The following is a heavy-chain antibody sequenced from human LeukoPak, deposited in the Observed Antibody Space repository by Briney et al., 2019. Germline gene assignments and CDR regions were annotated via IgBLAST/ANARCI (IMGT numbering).Heavy chain of an antibody. CDR1: GFTFSSYL. D-gene: IGHD3-10*01. CDR2: IKQDGSEK. Sequence: GGSLRLSCAAYGFTFSSYLMSWVRQAPGKGLEWVANIKQDGSEKYYVDSVKGRFTISRDNAKNSLYLQMNSLRAEDTAVYYCARVLWFGELLFWGQGTLVTVSS. V-gene: IGHV3-7*01. J-gene: IGHJ4*02. CDR3: ARVLWFGELLF.